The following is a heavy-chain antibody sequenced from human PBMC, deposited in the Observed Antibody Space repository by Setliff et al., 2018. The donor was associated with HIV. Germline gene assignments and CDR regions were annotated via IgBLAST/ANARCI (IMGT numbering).Heavy chain of an antibody. Sequence: PSETLSLTCTVSGGSISSGGYYWSWIRQYPGEGLEWIGYIYYSGRTYYNPSLKSRVTISVDTSKNQFSLKLSSVTAADTAVYYCARGWAYYYDSGPYTFDIWGQGTMVTVS. J-gene: IGHJ3*02. CDR2: IYYSGRT. CDR3: ARGWAYYYDSGPYTFDI. D-gene: IGHD3-10*01. CDR1: GGSISSGGYY. V-gene: IGHV4-31*03.